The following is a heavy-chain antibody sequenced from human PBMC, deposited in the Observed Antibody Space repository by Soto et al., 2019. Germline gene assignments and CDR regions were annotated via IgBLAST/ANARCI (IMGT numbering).Heavy chain of an antibody. CDR2: ISGSGNSP. CDR1: GFTFSSYA. Sequence: LRLSCAASGFTFSSYALSWVRQAPGKGLEWVSSISGSGNSPYYADSVKGRFTISRDNGKKTLYLQMNSLRAEDTAVYYCAKESYYDTSGYFPFDYWGQGTPVTVSS. CDR3: AKESYYDTSGYFPFDY. V-gene: IGHV3-23*01. J-gene: IGHJ4*02. D-gene: IGHD3-22*01.